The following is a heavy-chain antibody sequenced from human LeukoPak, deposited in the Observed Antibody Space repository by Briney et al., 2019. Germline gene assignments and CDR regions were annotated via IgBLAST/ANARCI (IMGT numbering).Heavy chain of an antibody. CDR2: INPNSGVT. D-gene: IGHD6-13*01. CDR1: GYTFTGYY. V-gene: IGHV1-2*02. Sequence: ASVKVSCKASGYTFTGYYMHWVRQAPGQGLEWMGWINPNSGVTNYAQKFQGRVTMTRDTSISTAYMDLSRLRSDDTAVYYCARAFSSSSETHFDYWGQGTLVTVSS. J-gene: IGHJ4*02. CDR3: ARAFSSSSETHFDY.